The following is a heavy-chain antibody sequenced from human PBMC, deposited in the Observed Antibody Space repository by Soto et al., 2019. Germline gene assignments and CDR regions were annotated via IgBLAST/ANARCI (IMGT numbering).Heavy chain of an antibody. J-gene: IGHJ6*02. V-gene: IGHV3-74*01. CDR2: INSDGSST. D-gene: IGHD3-10*01. CDR1: GFTFSSYW. CDR3: ARWFKGWQIVDYYYGMDV. Sequence: GGSLRLSCAASGFTFSSYWMHWVRQAPGKGLVWVSRINSDGSSTSYADSVKGRFTISRDNAKNTLYLQMNSLRAEDTAVYYCARWFKGWQIVDYYYGMDVWGQGTTVTVSS.